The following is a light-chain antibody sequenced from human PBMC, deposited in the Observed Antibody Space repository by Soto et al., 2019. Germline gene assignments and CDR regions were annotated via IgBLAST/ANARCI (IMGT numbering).Light chain of an antibody. CDR2: DDS. J-gene: IGLJ3*02. V-gene: IGLV3-21*02. CDR1: NIGRKS. Sequence: SYELTQPPSVSVAPGQTARITCGGHNIGRKSVHWYQQRPGQAPVVVVYDDSDRPSGIPERFSGSNSGNTATLTISRVEAGDEADYNCQMWDRSNNHAWVFGGGTKLTV. CDR3: QMWDRSNNHAWV.